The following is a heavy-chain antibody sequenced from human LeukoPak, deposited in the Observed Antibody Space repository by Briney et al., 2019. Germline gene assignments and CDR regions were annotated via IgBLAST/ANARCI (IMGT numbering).Heavy chain of an antibody. Sequence: SETLSLTCAVYGGSFSGYYWSWLRQPPGKGLEWIGEINHSGSTNYNPSLKSRVTISVDTSKNQFSLKLSSVTAADTAVYYCARGEYYYGMDVWGQGTTVTVSS. J-gene: IGHJ6*02. V-gene: IGHV4-34*01. CDR2: INHSGST. CDR3: ARGEYYYGMDV. CDR1: GGSFSGYY.